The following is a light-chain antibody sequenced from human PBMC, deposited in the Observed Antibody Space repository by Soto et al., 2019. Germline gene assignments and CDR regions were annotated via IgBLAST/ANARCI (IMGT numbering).Light chain of an antibody. CDR2: GAS. CDR1: QSVSSN. CDR3: QQYNNWPSWT. J-gene: IGKJ1*01. Sequence: EIVMTQSPSTLAFASWERSTLSCRASQSVSSNLAWYQQKPGQAPRLLIYGASTRATGIPARFSGSGSGTEFTLTISSLQSEDFAVYYCQQYNNWPSWTFGQGTKVDIK. V-gene: IGKV3-15*01.